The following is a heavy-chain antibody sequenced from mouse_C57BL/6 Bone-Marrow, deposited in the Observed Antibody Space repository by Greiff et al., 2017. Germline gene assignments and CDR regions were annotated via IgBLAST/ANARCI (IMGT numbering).Heavy chain of an antibody. J-gene: IGHJ2*01. Sequence: VQLQQPGAELVKPGASVKLSCKASGYTFPSYWMPWVKQRHGQGLAWIGLIHPNSGSTNYNEQFKSKATLTVDNSSSTAYMQLSSLTSEDSEVYNCAGGYSFDYWGQGTTLTVSS. CDR3: AGGYSFDY. V-gene: IGHV1-64*01. CDR2: IHPNSGST. CDR1: GYTFPSYW. D-gene: IGHD1-1*02.